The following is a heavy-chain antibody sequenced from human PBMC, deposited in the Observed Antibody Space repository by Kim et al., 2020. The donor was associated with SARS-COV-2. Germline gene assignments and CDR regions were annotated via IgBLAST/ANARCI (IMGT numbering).Heavy chain of an antibody. CDR3: ARGKEGQQLVMAY. Sequence: KYATKYQRRVTITRETSANTAYMELSSLRTADTAAYYCARGKEGQQLVMAYWGQGTLVTVSS. D-gene: IGHD6-13*01. J-gene: IGHJ4*02. V-gene: IGHV1-3*01.